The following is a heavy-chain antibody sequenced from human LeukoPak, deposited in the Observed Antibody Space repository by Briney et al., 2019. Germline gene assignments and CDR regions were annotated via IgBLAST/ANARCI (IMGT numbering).Heavy chain of an antibody. CDR3: ARTVDTAMVTCLDY. Sequence: PGGSLRLSCAASGFTFSDYYMSWIRQAPGKGLEWVSYISSSGSTIYYADSVKGRFTISRDNAKNSLYLQMNSLRAEDTAVYYCARTVDTAMVTCLDYWGQGTLVTVSS. J-gene: IGHJ4*02. V-gene: IGHV3-11*01. CDR1: GFTFSDYY. D-gene: IGHD5-18*01. CDR2: ISSSGSTI.